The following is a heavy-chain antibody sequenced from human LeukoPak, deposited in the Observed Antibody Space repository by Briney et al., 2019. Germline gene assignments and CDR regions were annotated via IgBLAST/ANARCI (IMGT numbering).Heavy chain of an antibody. CDR3: ARDAGYSSSSRLHNWFDP. V-gene: IGHV4-4*07. Sequence: SETLSLTCTVSGGSISSYYWSWIRQPAGKGLEWIGRIYTSGSTNYSPSLKSRVTMSVDTSKNQFSLKLSSVTAADTAVYYCARDAGYSSSSRLHNWFDPWGQGTLVTVSS. CDR2: IYTSGST. CDR1: GGSISSYY. J-gene: IGHJ5*02. D-gene: IGHD6-13*01.